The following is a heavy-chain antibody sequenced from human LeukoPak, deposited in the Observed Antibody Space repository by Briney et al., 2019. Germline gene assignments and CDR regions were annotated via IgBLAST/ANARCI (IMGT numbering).Heavy chain of an antibody. CDR1: GGSISSSSYY. CDR2: IYYSGST. CDR3: IVVVPAASRWYYFDY. J-gene: IGHJ4*02. D-gene: IGHD2-2*01. V-gene: IGHV4-39*01. Sequence: SETLSLTCTVPGGSISSSSYYWGWIRQPPGKGLEWIGSIYYSGSTYYNPSLKSRVTISVDTSKNQFSLKLSSVTAADTAVYWGIVVVPAASRWYYFDYWGQGTLVTVSS.